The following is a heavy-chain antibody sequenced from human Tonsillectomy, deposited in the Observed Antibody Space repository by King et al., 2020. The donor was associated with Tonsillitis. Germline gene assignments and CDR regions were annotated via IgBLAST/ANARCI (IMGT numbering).Heavy chain of an antibody. CDR3: AKEKSSWYYFDY. Sequence: DQLVQSGGGLVQPGRSLRLSCGASGFTFNDYAMHWVRQAPGKGLEWVSGISWNSGSIGYADSVKGRFTISRDNAKNSLYLQMNSLRTEETALYYCAKEKSSWYYFDYWGQGTLVTVSS. CDR1: GFTFNDYA. CDR2: ISWNSGSI. J-gene: IGHJ4*02. D-gene: IGHD6-13*01. V-gene: IGHV3-9*01.